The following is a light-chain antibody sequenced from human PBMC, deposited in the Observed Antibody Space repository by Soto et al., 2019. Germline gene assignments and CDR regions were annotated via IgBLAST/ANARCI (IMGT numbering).Light chain of an antibody. Sequence: EIVMTQSPATLSVSPGERATLSCRASQSVSNNLAWYQKKPGQAPRLLIHGSSTKATGIPARFSGSGSGTEFTLTISSLQSEDFAFYNWWTFGQGTRVDIK. V-gene: IGKV3-15*01. CDR1: QSVSNN. CDR3: WT. J-gene: IGKJ1*01. CDR2: GSS.